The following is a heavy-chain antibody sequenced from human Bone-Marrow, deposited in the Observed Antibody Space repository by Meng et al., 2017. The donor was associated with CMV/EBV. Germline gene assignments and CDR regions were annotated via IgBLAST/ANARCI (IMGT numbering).Heavy chain of an antibody. CDR3: ARSTEYNWFDP. CDR1: GGSISSSSYY. D-gene: IGHD4-17*01. V-gene: IGHV4-39*07. Sequence: GSLRLSCTVSGGSISSSSYYWGWIRQPPGKGLEWIGSIYYSGSTYYNPSLKSRVTISVDTSKNQFSLKLSSVTAADTAVYYCARSTEYNWFDPWGQGTLVTVSS. J-gene: IGHJ5*02. CDR2: IYYSGST.